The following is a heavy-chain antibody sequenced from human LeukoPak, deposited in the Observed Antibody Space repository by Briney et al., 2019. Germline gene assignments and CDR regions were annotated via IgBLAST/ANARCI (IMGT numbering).Heavy chain of an antibody. V-gene: IGHV3-48*03. CDR2: ISSSGRTI. CDR3: AELGITMIGGV. Sequence: GGSLRLSCAASGFTFSSYEMNWVRQAPGKGLEWVSYISSSGRTIYYADSVNGPFTISRANAKNSLYLQMNSLRAEDTAVYYCAELGITMIGGVWGKGTTVTISS. D-gene: IGHD3-10*02. J-gene: IGHJ6*04. CDR1: GFTFSSYE.